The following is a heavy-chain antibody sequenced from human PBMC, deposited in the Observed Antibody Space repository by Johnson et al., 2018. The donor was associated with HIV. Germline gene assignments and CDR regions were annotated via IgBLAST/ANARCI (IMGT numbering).Heavy chain of an antibody. CDR1: RFTFSDYY. CDR2: ISSSGGTI. Sequence: QVQLVESGGGLVKPGGSLRLSCAASRFTFSDYYMSWIRQTPGKGLEWVSYISSSGGTIYYADSVKGRFSISRDNAKTSLYLQMNSLRAEDTALYYCASGSGSYLSAFDIWGQGTMVTVSS. D-gene: IGHD1-26*01. V-gene: IGHV3-11*01. J-gene: IGHJ3*02. CDR3: ASGSGSYLSAFDI.